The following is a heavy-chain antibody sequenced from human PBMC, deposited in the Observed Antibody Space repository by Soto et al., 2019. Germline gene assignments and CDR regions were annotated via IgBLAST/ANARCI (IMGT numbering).Heavy chain of an antibody. CDR1: GFTFSSYA. J-gene: IGHJ4*02. CDR3: AKDRAGVGAKGDY. V-gene: IGHV3-23*01. CDR2: ISGTGGST. Sequence: PGGSLRLSCAASGFTFSSYAMSWVRQAPGKGLEWVSAISGTGGSTYYADSVKGRFTISRDNFKNTLYLQMNSLRAEDTAVYYCAKDRAGVGAKGDYWGQGTLVTVSS. D-gene: IGHD1-26*01.